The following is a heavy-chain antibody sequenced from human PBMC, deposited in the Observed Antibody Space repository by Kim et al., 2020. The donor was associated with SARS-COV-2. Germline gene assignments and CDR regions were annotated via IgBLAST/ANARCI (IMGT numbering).Heavy chain of an antibody. D-gene: IGHD4-17*01. Sequence: NTGYAQKFHGRVTMTRDTSTSTAYMELSSLRSEDTAVYYCTRDDYPRGLDVWGQGTTVTVSS. CDR2: NT. J-gene: IGHJ6*02. V-gene: IGHV1-8*01. CDR3: TRDDYPRGLDV.